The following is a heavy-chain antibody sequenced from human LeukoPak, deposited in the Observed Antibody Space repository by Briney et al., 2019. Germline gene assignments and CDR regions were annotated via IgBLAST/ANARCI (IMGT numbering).Heavy chain of an antibody. CDR3: ARRGANYYDSSGFYGPGAFDI. J-gene: IGHJ3*02. CDR2: ISGSGGST. V-gene: IGHV3-23*01. D-gene: IGHD3-22*01. Sequence: GGSLRLSCAASGFTFSSYAMHWVRQAPGKGLEWVSAISGSGGSTYYADSVKGRFTISRDNSKNTLYLQMNSLRAEDTAVYYCARRGANYYDSSGFYGPGAFDIWGQGTMVTVSS. CDR1: GFTFSSYA.